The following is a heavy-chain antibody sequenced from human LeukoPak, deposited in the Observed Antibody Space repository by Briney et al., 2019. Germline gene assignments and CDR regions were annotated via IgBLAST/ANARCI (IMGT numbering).Heavy chain of an antibody. CDR2: ISWNSGSI. CDR1: GFTFDDYA. V-gene: IGHV3-9*01. CDR3: AKAYYGSGSYSTIDY. Sequence: GRSLRLSCAASGFTFDDYAMHWVRQAPGKGREWVSGISWNSGSIGYADSVKGRFTISRDNAKNSLYLQMNSLRAEDTALYYCAKAYYGSGSYSTIDYWGQGTLVTVSS. J-gene: IGHJ4*02. D-gene: IGHD3-10*01.